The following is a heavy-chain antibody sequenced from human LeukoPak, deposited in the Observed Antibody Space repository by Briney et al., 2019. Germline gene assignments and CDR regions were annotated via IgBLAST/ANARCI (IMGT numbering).Heavy chain of an antibody. V-gene: IGHV3-7*01. Sequence: GGSLRLSCAASGFTFSIYWMSWVRQAPGKGLEWVANIKHDGSEKYSVDSVKGRFTISRDDAKNSLYLQMNSLRAEDTAVYYCARDGGYTRSDYWGQGTLVTVSS. D-gene: IGHD3-16*02. CDR1: GFTFSIYW. CDR2: IKHDGSEK. CDR3: ARDGGYTRSDY. J-gene: IGHJ4*02.